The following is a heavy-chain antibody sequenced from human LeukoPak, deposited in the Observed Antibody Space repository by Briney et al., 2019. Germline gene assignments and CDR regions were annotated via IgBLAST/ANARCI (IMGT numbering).Heavy chain of an antibody. J-gene: IGHJ4*02. CDR2: IYSGGST. CDR3: ARDQVGGGYDIDY. CDR1: GFTVSSNY. V-gene: IGHV3-66*01. D-gene: IGHD5-12*01. Sequence: GGSLRLSCAASGFTVSSNYMSWVRQAPGKGLEWVSVIYSGGSTYYADSVKGRFTISRDNSKNTLYLQMNSLRADDTAVYYCARDQVGGGYDIDYWGQGTLVTVSS.